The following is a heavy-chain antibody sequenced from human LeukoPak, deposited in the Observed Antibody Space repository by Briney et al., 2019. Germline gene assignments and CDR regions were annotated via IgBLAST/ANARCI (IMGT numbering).Heavy chain of an antibody. Sequence: SETLSLTCAVYGGSFSGYYWGWIRQPPGKGLEWIGEINHSGSTNYNPSLKSRVTISVDTSKNQFSLKLSSVTAADTAVYYCARGSGDIVVVPATKHQEERGWYFDYWGQGTLVTVSS. D-gene: IGHD2-2*01. CDR1: GGSFSGYY. V-gene: IGHV4-34*01. CDR3: ARGSGDIVVVPATKHQEERGWYFDY. J-gene: IGHJ4*02. CDR2: INHSGST.